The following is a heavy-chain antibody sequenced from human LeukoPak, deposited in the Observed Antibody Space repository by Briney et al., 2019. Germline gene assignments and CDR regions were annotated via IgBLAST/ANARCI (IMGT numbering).Heavy chain of an antibody. CDR1: GASISSYY. Sequence: TSETLSLTCTVSGASISSYYWSWIRQPAGKGLEWIGRFYISGSTNSNPSLKSRVTMSVDTSKNQFSLKLSSVTAADTAVYYCASNVDSGVDVWGQGKMVTVSS. V-gene: IGHV4-4*07. J-gene: IGHJ3*01. CDR3: ASNVDSGVDV. D-gene: IGHD5-12*01. CDR2: FYISGST.